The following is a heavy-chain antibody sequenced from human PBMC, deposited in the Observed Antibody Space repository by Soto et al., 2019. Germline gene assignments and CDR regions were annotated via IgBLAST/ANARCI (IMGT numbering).Heavy chain of an antibody. J-gene: IGHJ6*02. CDR1: CGSIISGGYS. CDR3: ARAPVYDSSGYYYYYGMDV. Sequence: SETLSLTCAFSCGSIISGGYSWSWIRQPPGKGLEWIGYIYHSGSTYYNPSLKSRVTISVDRSKNQFSLKLSSVTAADTAVYYCARAPVYDSSGYYYYYGMDVWGQGTTVTVSS. CDR2: IYHSGST. V-gene: IGHV4-30-2*01. D-gene: IGHD3-22*01.